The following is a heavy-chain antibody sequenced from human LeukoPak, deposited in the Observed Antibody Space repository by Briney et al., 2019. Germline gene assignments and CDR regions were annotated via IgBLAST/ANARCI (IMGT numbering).Heavy chain of an antibody. Sequence: GESLKISCKASGYTFTSYDINCVRQATGQGLEWMGWMNPNSGNTGYAQKFQGRVTITRDTSISTAYMELSSLRSEDTAVYYCARSPPSGWYSMSYWGQGTLVTVSS. CDR1: GYTFTSYD. V-gene: IGHV1-8*03. CDR2: MNPNSGNT. CDR3: ARSPPSGWYSMSY. J-gene: IGHJ4*02. D-gene: IGHD6-19*01.